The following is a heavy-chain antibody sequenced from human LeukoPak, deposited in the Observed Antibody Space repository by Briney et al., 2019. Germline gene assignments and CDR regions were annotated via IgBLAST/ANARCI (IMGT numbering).Heavy chain of an antibody. Sequence: SETLSLTCTVSGYSISSGYYWGWIRQPPGKGLEWIGSIYHSGSTYYNPSLKSRVTISVDTSKNQFSLKLSSVTAADTAVYYCARGLIGYCSSTSCYRYFDYWGQGTLVTVSS. V-gene: IGHV4-38-2*02. J-gene: IGHJ4*02. CDR3: ARGLIGYCSSTSCYRYFDY. D-gene: IGHD2-2*03. CDR2: IYHSGST. CDR1: GYSISSGYY.